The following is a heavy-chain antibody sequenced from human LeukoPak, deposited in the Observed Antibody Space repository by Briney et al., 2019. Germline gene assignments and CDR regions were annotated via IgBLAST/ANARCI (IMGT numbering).Heavy chain of an antibody. D-gene: IGHD6-13*01. Sequence: ASVKVSCKASGYTFTGYYMHWVRQAPGQGLEWMGWINPNSGGTNYAQKFQGRVTMTRDTSVSTAYMELSRLRSDDTAVYYCAGAPPRITAAADLFDPWGQGTLVTVSS. CDR1: GYTFTGYY. J-gene: IGHJ5*02. CDR3: AGAPPRITAAADLFDP. CDR2: INPNSGGT. V-gene: IGHV1-2*02.